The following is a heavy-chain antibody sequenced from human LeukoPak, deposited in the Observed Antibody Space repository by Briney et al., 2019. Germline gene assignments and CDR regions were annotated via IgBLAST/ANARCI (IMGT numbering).Heavy chain of an antibody. CDR1: GYTFSSYA. CDR3: ATTYDILTGFFPSPKTYYFDY. Sequence: GASVKVSCKASGYTFSSYAISWVRQAPGQGLEWMGGIIPIFGTANYAQKFQGRVTITADESTSTAYMELSSLRSEDTAVYYCATTYDILTGFFPSPKTYYFDYWGQGTLVTVSS. CDR2: IIPIFGTA. D-gene: IGHD3-9*01. J-gene: IGHJ4*02. V-gene: IGHV1-69*13.